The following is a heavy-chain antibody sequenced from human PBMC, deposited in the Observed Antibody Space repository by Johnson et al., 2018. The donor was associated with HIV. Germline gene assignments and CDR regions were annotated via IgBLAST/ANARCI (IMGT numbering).Heavy chain of an antibody. V-gene: IGHV3-30*04. CDR3: AREGELGRDAFDI. D-gene: IGHD1-7*01. CDR2: ISYDGSNK. CDR1: GFTFSSYA. Sequence: QVQLVESGGGVVQPGRSLRLSCAASGFTFSSYAMHWVRQAPGKGLEWVAVISYDGSNKYYADSVKGRFTISRDNSKNTLYLQMNSLRAEDTAVYYCAREGELGRDAFDIWGQGTMVTVSS. J-gene: IGHJ3*02.